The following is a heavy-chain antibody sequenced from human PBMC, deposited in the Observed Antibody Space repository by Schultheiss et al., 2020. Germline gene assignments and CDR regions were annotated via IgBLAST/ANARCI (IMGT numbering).Heavy chain of an antibody. V-gene: IGHV3-30*04. CDR3: AKDVTMVQGVIYPPHMDI. J-gene: IGHJ6*03. D-gene: IGHD3-10*01. Sequence: GESLKISCAASGFTFSSYAMHWVRQAPGKGLEWVAVISYDGSNKYYADSVKGRFTISRDNSKNTLYLQMNSLRAEDTAVYYCAKDVTMVQGVIYPPHMDIWGKGTTVTVSS. CDR2: ISYDGSNK. CDR1: GFTFSSYA.